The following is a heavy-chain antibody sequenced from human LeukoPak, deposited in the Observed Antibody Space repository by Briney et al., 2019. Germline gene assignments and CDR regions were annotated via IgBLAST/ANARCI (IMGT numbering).Heavy chain of an antibody. J-gene: IGHJ4*02. CDR2: ISAYNGNT. V-gene: IGHV1-18*01. Sequence: KVACKVAERSVARDCISWVPQDPEQRLEWMGWISAYNGNTNYAQKLQGRVTMTTDTSTSTAYMELGSLRSDDTAVYYCARDQATVTAFGYWGKGTLVTVSS. CDR1: ERSVARDC. CDR3: ARDQATVTAFGY. D-gene: IGHD4-17*01.